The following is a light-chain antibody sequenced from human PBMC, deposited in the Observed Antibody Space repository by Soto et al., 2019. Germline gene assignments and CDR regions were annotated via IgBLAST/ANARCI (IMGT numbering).Light chain of an antibody. CDR2: DVS. J-gene: IGLJ1*01. Sequence: QSALTQPASVSGSPGQSITISCTGTSSDVGGYNYVSWYQQHPGKAPKLMIYDVSNRPSGDSNRFSGSKSGNTASLTISGLQAEDEADYYGSSYTSSSTLLYVFGTGTKLTVL. V-gene: IGLV2-14*01. CDR1: SSDVGGYNY. CDR3: SSYTSSSTLLYV.